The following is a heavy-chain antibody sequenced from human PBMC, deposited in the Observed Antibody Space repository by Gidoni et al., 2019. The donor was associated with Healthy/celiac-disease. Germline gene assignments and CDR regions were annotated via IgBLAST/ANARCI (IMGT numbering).Heavy chain of an antibody. CDR1: GFTFSSYA. J-gene: IGHJ4*02. Sequence: EVQLVESGGGLVQPGGSLRLSCAASGFTFSSYAMSWVRHAPGKGLEWVSAISGSGGSTYYADSVKGRFTISRDNSKNTLYLQMNSLRSEDTAVYYCAKDRGGWFGEFTHFDYWGQGTLVTVSS. CDR3: AKDRGGWFGEFTHFDY. CDR2: ISGSGGST. V-gene: IGHV3-23*04. D-gene: IGHD3-10*01.